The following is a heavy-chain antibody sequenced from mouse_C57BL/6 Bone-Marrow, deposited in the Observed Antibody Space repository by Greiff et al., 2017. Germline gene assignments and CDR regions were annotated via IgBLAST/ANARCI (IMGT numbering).Heavy chain of an antibody. Sequence: VMLVESGAELVKPGASVKMSCKASGYTFTTYPIEWMKQNHGKSLEWIGNFHPYNDDTKYNEKFKGKATLTVEKSSSTVYLELSRLTSDDSAVYYCARPSYYRGGYAMGYWGQGTSVTVSS. J-gene: IGHJ4*01. CDR2: FHPYNDDT. CDR3: ARPSYYRGGYAMGY. V-gene: IGHV1-47*01. D-gene: IGHD2-14*01. CDR1: GYTFTTYP.